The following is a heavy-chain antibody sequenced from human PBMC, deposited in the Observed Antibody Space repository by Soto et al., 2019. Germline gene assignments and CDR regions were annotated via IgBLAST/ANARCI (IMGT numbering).Heavy chain of an antibody. CDR2: ISSSSSYI. J-gene: IGHJ6*02. D-gene: IGHD2-2*02. Sequence: PGGSLRLSCAASGFTFSSYSMNWVRQAPGKGLEWVSSISSSSSYIYYADSVKGRFTISRDNAKNTLYLQMNSLRAEDTAVYYSARAVGEYCSSTSCYTDYYYGMDVWGQGTTVTVSS. V-gene: IGHV3-21*01. CDR3: ARAVGEYCSSTSCYTDYYYGMDV. CDR1: GFTFSSYS.